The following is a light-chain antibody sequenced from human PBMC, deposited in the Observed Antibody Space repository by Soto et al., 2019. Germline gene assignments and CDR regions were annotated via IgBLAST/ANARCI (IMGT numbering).Light chain of an antibody. CDR3: QQLNSYPLT. Sequence: DIQLTQSPSFLSASVGDRVTITCRAGQGISSYLAWYQQKPGKAPKLLIYAASTLQSGVPSRFSGSGFGTEFTLTISSLQPEDFATYYCQQLNSYPLTFGGGTKVEIK. CDR1: QGISSY. CDR2: AAS. V-gene: IGKV1-9*01. J-gene: IGKJ4*01.